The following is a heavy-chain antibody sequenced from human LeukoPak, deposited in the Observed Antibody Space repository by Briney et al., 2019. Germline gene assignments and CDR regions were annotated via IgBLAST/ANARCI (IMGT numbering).Heavy chain of an antibody. D-gene: IGHD6-19*01. V-gene: IGHV3-30*02. Sequence: HPGGSLRLSCAASGFTFSRYGMHWVRQAPGKGLEWVAFIRYDGSDKSYADSVKGRFTISRDNSKNTLYLQMTSLRAEDTAMYYCAKIGAVAGHFDYWGQGTLVTVPS. CDR1: GFTFSRYG. CDR3: AKIGAVAGHFDY. CDR2: IRYDGSDK. J-gene: IGHJ4*02.